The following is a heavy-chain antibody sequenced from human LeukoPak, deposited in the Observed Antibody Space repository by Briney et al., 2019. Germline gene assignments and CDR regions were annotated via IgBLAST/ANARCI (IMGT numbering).Heavy chain of an antibody. D-gene: IGHD5-18*01. CDR2: IYYSGST. V-gene: IGHV4-39*01. Sequence: PSETLSLTCTVSGGSISSSSYYWGWIRQPPGKGLEWIGSIYYSGSTYYNPSLKSRVTISVDTSKNQFSLKLSSVTAADTAVYYCARHRRGYSYGRYEAYYYMDVWGKGTTVTVSS. CDR1: GGSISSSSYY. J-gene: IGHJ6*03. CDR3: ARHRRGYSYGRYEAYYYMDV.